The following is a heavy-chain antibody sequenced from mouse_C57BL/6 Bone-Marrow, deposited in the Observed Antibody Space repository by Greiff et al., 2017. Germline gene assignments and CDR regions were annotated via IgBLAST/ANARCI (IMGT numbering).Heavy chain of an antibody. D-gene: IGHD1-1*01. Sequence: QVQLQQPGAELVMPGASVKLSCKASGYTFTSYWMHWVKQRPGQGLEWIGEIDPSDSYTNYNQKFKGKSTLTVDKSSSTVYMQLSSLTSEDSAVYYCARGGLLPESYGGQGTTLTVSS. V-gene: IGHV1-69*01. J-gene: IGHJ2*01. CDR3: ARGGLLPESY. CDR2: IDPSDSYT. CDR1: GYTFTSYW.